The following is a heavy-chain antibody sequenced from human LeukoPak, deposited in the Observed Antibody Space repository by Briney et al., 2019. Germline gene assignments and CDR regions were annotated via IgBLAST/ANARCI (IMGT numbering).Heavy chain of an antibody. CDR2: ISTSDNTI. CDR1: GFIFSDYY. D-gene: IGHD3-10*01. CDR3: ARTIVVWFGEPYWYFDL. J-gene: IGHJ2*01. V-gene: IGHV3-11*01. Sequence: GGSLRLSCAASGFIFSDYYMSWIRQAPGKGLEWVSYISTSDNTIYYADSVKGRFTFSRDNAKNSLYLQMNILRAEDTAVYYCARTIVVWFGEPYWYFDLWGRGTLVTVSS.